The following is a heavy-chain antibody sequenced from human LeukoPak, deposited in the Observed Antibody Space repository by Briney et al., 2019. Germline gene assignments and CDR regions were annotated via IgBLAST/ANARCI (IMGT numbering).Heavy chain of an antibody. CDR1: GHTFTSYG. Sequence: ASVKVSCKASGHTFTSYGISWVRQAPGQGLEWMGWISAYNDNTNYAQKLQGRVTMTTDTSTSTAYMELRSLRSDDTAVYYCARGIVGATLYYFDYWGQGTLVTVSS. J-gene: IGHJ4*02. V-gene: IGHV1-18*01. CDR3: ARGIVGATLYYFDY. D-gene: IGHD1-26*01. CDR2: ISAYNDNT.